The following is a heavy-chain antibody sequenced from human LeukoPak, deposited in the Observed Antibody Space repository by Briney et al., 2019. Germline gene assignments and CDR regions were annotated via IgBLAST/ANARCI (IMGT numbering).Heavy chain of an antibody. CDR1: GFTFRDYW. V-gene: IGHV3-74*01. CDR2: IKGDGCHT. D-gene: IGHD3-22*01. CDR3: ASSRYDSSGYYYY. J-gene: IGHJ4*02. Sequence: GGSLRLSCAASGFTFRDYWMHWIRQAPGKGLVWVSRIKGDGCHTIYADSVKRRFTISRDNAKNALYLQMNRQRAEDTAVYYCASSRYDSSGYYYYWGQGTLVTVSS.